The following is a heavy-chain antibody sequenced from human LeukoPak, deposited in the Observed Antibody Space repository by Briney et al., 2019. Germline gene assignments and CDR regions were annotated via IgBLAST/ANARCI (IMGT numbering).Heavy chain of an antibody. CDR3: ARHRLGATRSFDI. D-gene: IGHD4/OR15-4a*01. Sequence: SETLSLTCAVYSGSFSGYYWSWIRQPPGKGLEWIGEVNDSGITNCNPSLKSQVTISVDTAKNQFSLKMSSVTAADTAVYYCARHRLGATRSFDIWGQGTMVTVSS. J-gene: IGHJ3*02. V-gene: IGHV4-34*01. CDR1: SGSFSGYY. CDR2: VNDSGIT.